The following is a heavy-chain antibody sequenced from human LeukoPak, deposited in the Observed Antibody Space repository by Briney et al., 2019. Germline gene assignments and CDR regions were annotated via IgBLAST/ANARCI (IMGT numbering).Heavy chain of an antibody. J-gene: IGHJ5*02. CDR1: GGSFSGYY. Sequence: SETLSLTCAVYGGSFSGYYWSWIRQPPGKGLEWIGEINHSGSTNYNPSLKSRVIISVDTSKNQFSLKLSSVTAADTAVYYCARSRGIADLWGQGTLVTVSS. CDR3: ARSRGIADL. CDR2: INHSGST. V-gene: IGHV4-34*01. D-gene: IGHD6-13*01.